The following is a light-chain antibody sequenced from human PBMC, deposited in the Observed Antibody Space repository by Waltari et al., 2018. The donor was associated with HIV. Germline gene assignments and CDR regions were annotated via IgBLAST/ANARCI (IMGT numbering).Light chain of an antibody. CDR3: SSYTSSSTYVV. J-gene: IGLJ2*01. CDR2: DVS. Sequence: QSALTQPASVSGSPGQSITISCTGNSSDVGGYNDVPWYQQHPGKAPKLMIYDVSKRPSGVSNRFSCSKSGNTASLTISGLQAEDEADYYCSSYTSSSTYVVFGGGTKLTVL. CDR1: SSDVGGYND. V-gene: IGLV2-14*01.